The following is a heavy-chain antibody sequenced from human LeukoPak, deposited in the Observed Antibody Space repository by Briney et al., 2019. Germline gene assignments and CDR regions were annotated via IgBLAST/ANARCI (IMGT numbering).Heavy chain of an antibody. CDR3: ATGGGYRFAY. CDR2: INTNTEKS. D-gene: IGHD6-25*01. J-gene: IGHJ4*02. Sequence: ASVKVSCKASGYSITDYAILWVRQAPGQGLEWMGWINTNTEKSTYAPGFTGRYVFSLDSSVNTAYLQISSLKAEDTALYYCATGGGYRFAYWGQGTLVTVSS. CDR1: GYSITDYA. V-gene: IGHV7-4-1*02.